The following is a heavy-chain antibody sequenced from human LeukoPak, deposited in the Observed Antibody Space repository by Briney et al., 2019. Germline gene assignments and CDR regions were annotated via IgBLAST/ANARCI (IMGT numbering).Heavy chain of an antibody. CDR3: ARHRGGDSVTDC. J-gene: IGHJ4*02. D-gene: IGHD2-21*02. Sequence: SETLSLTCTVSGGSMSAYYWSWIRQPPEKGLELIGYFYYSGSTNYNPSLKSRVSISMDTSKNQFSLRLTSVAAADTAVYYCARHRGGDSVTDCWGRGTLV. V-gene: IGHV4-59*08. CDR2: FYYSGST. CDR1: GGSMSAYY.